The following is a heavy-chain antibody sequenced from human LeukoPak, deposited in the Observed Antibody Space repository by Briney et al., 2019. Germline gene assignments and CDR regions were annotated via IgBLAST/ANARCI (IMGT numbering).Heavy chain of an antibody. CDR1: GFRFSDYN. Sequence: GGSLRLSCAASGFRFSDYNMNWVRQVPGKGLEWVSAISGSGGSTYYADSVKGRFTISRDNSKNTLYLQMNSLRAEDTAVYYCAKGRSIAARPTLFDYWGQGTLVTVSS. J-gene: IGHJ4*02. CDR3: AKGRSIAARPTLFDY. D-gene: IGHD6-6*01. CDR2: ISGSGGST. V-gene: IGHV3-23*01.